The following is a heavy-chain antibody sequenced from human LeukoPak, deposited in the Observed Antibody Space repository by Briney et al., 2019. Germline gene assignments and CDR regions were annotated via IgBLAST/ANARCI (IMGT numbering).Heavy chain of an antibody. Sequence: GASVKVSCKASGYTFTGYYMFWVRQAPGQGLEWMGWINPNSGGTNYAQKFQGRVTMTRDTSISTAYMELSRLRSDDTAVYYCARAYGGNSAGSFDYWGQGTLVTVSS. J-gene: IGHJ4*02. D-gene: IGHD4-23*01. V-gene: IGHV1-2*02. CDR3: ARAYGGNSAGSFDY. CDR2: INPNSGGT. CDR1: GYTFTGYY.